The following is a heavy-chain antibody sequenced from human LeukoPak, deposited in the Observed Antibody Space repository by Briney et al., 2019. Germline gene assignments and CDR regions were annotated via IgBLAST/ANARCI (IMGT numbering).Heavy chain of an antibody. CDR2: IYSGGST. Sequence: GGSLRLSCAASGFTVSSSHMSWVRQAPGKGLEWVSVIYSGGSTYYADSVKGRFTISRDNSKSTLYLEMNSLRAEDTAVYYCARDYSSAWFSYFDYWGQGTLVTVSS. D-gene: IGHD6-19*01. J-gene: IGHJ4*02. V-gene: IGHV3-53*01. CDR1: GFTVSSSH. CDR3: ARDYSSAWFSYFDY.